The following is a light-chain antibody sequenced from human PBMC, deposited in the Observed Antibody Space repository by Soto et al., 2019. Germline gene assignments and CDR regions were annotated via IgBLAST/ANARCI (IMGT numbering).Light chain of an antibody. V-gene: IGLV1-36*01. CDR3: AAWDDNLNGVV. Sequence: QSVLTQPPSVSEAPRQRVTISCSGSTPNIRNNAVSWYQQLPGKAPKLLIYYDDLLPSGGSDRFSGSKSGTSASLTISGLQFEDEGDYYCAAWDDNLNGVVFGGGTKVTVL. J-gene: IGLJ2*01. CDR2: YDD. CDR1: TPNIRNNA.